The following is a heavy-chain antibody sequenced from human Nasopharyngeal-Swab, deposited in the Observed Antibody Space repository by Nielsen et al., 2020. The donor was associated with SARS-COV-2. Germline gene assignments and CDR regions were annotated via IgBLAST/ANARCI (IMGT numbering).Heavy chain of an antibody. J-gene: IGHJ4*02. V-gene: IGHV4-39*07. D-gene: IGHD3-16*02. Sequence: SETLSLTCTVSGGSISSSSYYWGWIRQPPGKGLEWIGSIYYRGSTYYNPSLKSRVTISVDTSKNQFSLKLSSVTAADTAVYYCARGMGSDYVWGSYRYEDYFDYWGQGTLVTAPQ. CDR2: IYYRGST. CDR3: ARGMGSDYVWGSYRYEDYFDY. CDR1: GGSISSSSYY.